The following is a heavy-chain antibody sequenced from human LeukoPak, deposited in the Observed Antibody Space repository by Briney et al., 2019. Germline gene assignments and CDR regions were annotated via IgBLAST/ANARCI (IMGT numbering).Heavy chain of an antibody. CDR3: ARGWY. Sequence: GRSLRLSCAASGFTLDDYAMHWVRQAPGKGLEWVSGISWNSGSIGYADSVKGRFTISRDNAKNSLYLQMNSLRAEDTAVYYCARGWYWGQGTLVTVSS. D-gene: IGHD5-24*01. CDR1: GFTLDDYA. CDR2: ISWNSGSI. V-gene: IGHV3-9*01. J-gene: IGHJ4*02.